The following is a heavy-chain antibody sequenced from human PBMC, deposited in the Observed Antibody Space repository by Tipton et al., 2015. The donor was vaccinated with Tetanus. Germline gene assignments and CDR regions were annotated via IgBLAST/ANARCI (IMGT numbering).Heavy chain of an antibody. Sequence: TLSLTCTVSGGSISSYYWSWIRQPPGKGLEWIGYIYYSGSTNYNPSLKSRVTISVDTSKNQFSLKLSSVTAADTAVYYCAREDYGDYVYWGQGTLVTVSS. V-gene: IGHV4-59*12. CDR2: IYYSGST. J-gene: IGHJ4*02. CDR3: AREDYGDYVY. D-gene: IGHD4-17*01. CDR1: GGSISSYY.